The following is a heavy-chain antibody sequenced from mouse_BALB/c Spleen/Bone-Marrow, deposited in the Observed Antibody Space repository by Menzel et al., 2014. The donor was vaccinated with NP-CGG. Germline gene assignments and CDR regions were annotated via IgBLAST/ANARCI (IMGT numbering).Heavy chain of an antibody. Sequence: VQLQQPGPELVKPGASVKMSCKASGYTFTSSVMHWVKQKPGQGLEWIGYFNPYNDGSKYNEKFKGKATLTSDKSSSTDDMELSSLTSEDSAVYYCAKGGNYRYDFDYWGQGTTLTVSS. CDR3: AKGGNYRYDFDY. J-gene: IGHJ2*01. D-gene: IGHD2-14*01. CDR1: GYTFTSSV. V-gene: IGHV1-14*01. CDR2: FNPYNDGS.